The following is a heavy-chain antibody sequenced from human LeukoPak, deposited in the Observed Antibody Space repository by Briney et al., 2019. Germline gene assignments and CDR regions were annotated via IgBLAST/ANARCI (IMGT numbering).Heavy chain of an antibody. CDR3: ASPGSYYYDNSGYPDDAFDI. V-gene: IGHV3-48*03. J-gene: IGHJ3*02. CDR1: GFTFGIYE. D-gene: IGHD3-22*01. CDR2: ISSSGTTI. Sequence: GGSLRLSCEGSGFTFGIYEMNWVRQAPGKGLEWISYISSSGTTIYYADSVKGRFTISRDNSKNTLYLQMNSLRAEDTAVYYCASPGSYYYDNSGYPDDAFDIWGQGTMVTVSS.